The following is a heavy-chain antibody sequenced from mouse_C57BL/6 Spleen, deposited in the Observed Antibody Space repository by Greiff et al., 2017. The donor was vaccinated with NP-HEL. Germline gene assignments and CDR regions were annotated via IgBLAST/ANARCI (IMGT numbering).Heavy chain of an antibody. J-gene: IGHJ3*01. D-gene: IGHD1-1*01. CDR3: ARPYYYGSSYDTWFAY. CDR1: GFTFSDYY. CDR2: ISNGGGST. V-gene: IGHV5-12*01. Sequence: EVMLVESGGGLVQPGGSLKLSCAASGFTFSDYYMYWVRQTPEKRLEWVAYISNGGGSTYYPDTVKGRFTISRDNAKNTLYLQMSRLKSEDTAMYYCARPYYYGSSYDTWFAYWGQGTLVTVSA.